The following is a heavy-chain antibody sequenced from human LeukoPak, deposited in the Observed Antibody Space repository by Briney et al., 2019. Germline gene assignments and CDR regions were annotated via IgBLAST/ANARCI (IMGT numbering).Heavy chain of an antibody. Sequence: SETLSLTCTVSGGSISSGGYYWSWIRQHPGKGLEWIGYIYYSGSTYYNPSLKSRVTISVDTSKNQFPLKLSSVTAADTAVYYCARAQAGDYGDPEYYYYGMDVWGQGTTVTVSS. CDR3: ARAQAGDYGDPEYYYYGMDV. V-gene: IGHV4-31*03. J-gene: IGHJ6*02. D-gene: IGHD4-17*01. CDR2: IYYSGST. CDR1: GGSISSGGYY.